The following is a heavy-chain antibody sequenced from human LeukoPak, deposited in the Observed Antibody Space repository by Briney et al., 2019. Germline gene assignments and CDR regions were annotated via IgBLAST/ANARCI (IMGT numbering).Heavy chain of an antibody. CDR2: ISSGSRTI. CDR3: ARDLGTSGYYFDY. Sequence: GGSLTLSCAASGFTFSSYSMNWVRQAPGKGLEFVSYISSGSRTIYYADSVKGRFTISRDNAKNSLYLQMSSLRDEDTAVYYCARDLGTSGYYFDYWGQGTLVTVSS. V-gene: IGHV3-48*02. CDR1: GFTFSSYS. D-gene: IGHD3-22*01. J-gene: IGHJ4*02.